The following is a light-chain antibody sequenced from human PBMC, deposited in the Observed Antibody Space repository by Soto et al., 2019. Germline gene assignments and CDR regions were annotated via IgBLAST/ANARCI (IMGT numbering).Light chain of an antibody. CDR2: GAS. V-gene: IGKV3D-15*01. CDR1: QSVSSSY. J-gene: IGKJ5*01. CDR3: QQYNNWPLT. Sequence: TQSPRTLTLSSGERATLSCRASQSVSSSYLAWYQQKPAQAPRLLIYGASNRATGIPDRFSGSGSGTEFTLTISSLQSEDFAVYYCQQYNNWPLTFGQGTRLEIK.